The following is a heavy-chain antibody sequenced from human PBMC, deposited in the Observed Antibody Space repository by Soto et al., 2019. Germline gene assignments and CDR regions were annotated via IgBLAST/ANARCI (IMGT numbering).Heavy chain of an antibody. CDR1: GDSISNGQVY. CDR2: IYYAGST. V-gene: IGHV4-31*03. D-gene: IGHD3-16*02. J-gene: IGHJ4*02. Sequence: SETLSLTCTVSGDSISNGQVYWSWIRLLPGKGLEWIGYIYYAGSTYYNPSLRSRVAISRDTSKNHFSLNLKSVTAADTAVYFCARYPYRRRAFDYWGQGVSVTVPS. CDR3: ARYPYRRRAFDY.